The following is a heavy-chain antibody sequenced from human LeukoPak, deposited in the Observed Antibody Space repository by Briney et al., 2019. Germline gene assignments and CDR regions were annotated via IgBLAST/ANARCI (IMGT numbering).Heavy chain of an antibody. CDR2: INWNGAST. CDR1: GFTSDDYG. Sequence: PGGSLRLSCEASGFTSDDYGMSWVRQAPGKGLEWVCDINWNGASTACTDSVKGRFTISRDNDKNFLYLEMNNLRAEDTALYHCARWARYFDWLPHYFDYWGQGTLVTVSS. CDR3: ARWARYFDWLPHYFDY. J-gene: IGHJ4*02. V-gene: IGHV3-20*01. D-gene: IGHD3-9*01.